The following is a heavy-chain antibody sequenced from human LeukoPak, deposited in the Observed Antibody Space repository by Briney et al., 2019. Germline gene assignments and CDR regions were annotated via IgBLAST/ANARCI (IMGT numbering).Heavy chain of an antibody. J-gene: IGHJ5*02. Sequence: ASVKVSCKASGYTFTGYYMHWVRQAPGQGLEWMGWINPNSGGTNYAQKFQGRVTMTRDTSISTAYMELSRLRSDDTAVYYCARDGASSPNWFDPWGQGTLVTVSS. CDR1: GYTFTGYY. V-gene: IGHV1-2*02. D-gene: IGHD6-6*01. CDR3: ARDGASSPNWFDP. CDR2: INPNSGGT.